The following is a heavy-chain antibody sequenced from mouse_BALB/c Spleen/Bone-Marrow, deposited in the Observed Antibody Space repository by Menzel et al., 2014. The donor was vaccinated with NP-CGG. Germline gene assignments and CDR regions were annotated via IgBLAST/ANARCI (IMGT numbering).Heavy chain of an antibody. J-gene: IGHJ1*01. Sequence: QVQLQQSGAELVRPGASVNLSCKASGHTFTSYWMNWVMQRPEQGLEWIGRIDPYDSEAHYNQKFKDKAILTVDKSSSTAYMQLISLTSEDSAVYYCARSGSNFGRFFDVWGAGTTVTVSS. CDR3: ARSGSNFGRFFDV. D-gene: IGHD2-5*01. CDR2: IDPYDSEA. V-gene: IGHV1-74*01. CDR1: GHTFTSYW.